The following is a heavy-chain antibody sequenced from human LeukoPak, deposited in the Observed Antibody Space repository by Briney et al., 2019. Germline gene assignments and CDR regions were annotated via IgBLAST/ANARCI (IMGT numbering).Heavy chain of an antibody. CDR1: GFTFSSYE. CDR3: ATSRGSWPDYFDY. J-gene: IGHJ4*02. Sequence: PGGSLRLSCAASGFTFSSYEMNWVRQAPGKGLEWVSYISTSGSTIYYADSVKGRFTISRDNAKNSLYLQMNSLRAEDTAVYYCATSRGSWPDYFDYWGQGTLVTVSS. D-gene: IGHD6-13*01. V-gene: IGHV3-48*03. CDR2: ISTSGSTI.